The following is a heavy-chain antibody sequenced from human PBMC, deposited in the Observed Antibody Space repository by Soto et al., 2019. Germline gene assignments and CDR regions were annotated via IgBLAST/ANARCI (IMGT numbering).Heavy chain of an antibody. J-gene: IGHJ6*02. CDR1: GFTFSSFG. D-gene: IGHD3-3*01. CDR2: IWYDGSKK. V-gene: IGHV3-33*01. Sequence: QVQVVESGGGVVQPGRSLRLSCAAYGFTFSSFGMHWVRQAPGKGLEWVSLIWYDGSKKSYGDSVKGRFTISRDNSRNTVYLKMNSLRADDTAVYYCARDASYYSLWSGYYPSRNGIVVWGQGTTVTVSS. CDR3: ARDASYYSLWSGYYPSRNGIVV.